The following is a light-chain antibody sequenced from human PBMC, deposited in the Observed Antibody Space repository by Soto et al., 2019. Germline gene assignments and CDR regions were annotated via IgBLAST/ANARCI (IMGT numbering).Light chain of an antibody. Sequence: HSVLTQPPSVSGAPGQRVTISCTGGRYNIGAGYDVHWYQQLPGTAPKLLIYVNNNRPSGVPDRFSGSKSGTSASLAITGLQPEDEADYYCQSYDSGLSGSIFGGGTKLTVL. J-gene: IGLJ2*01. CDR1: RYNIGAGYD. CDR3: QSYDSGLSGSI. CDR2: VNN. V-gene: IGLV1-40*01.